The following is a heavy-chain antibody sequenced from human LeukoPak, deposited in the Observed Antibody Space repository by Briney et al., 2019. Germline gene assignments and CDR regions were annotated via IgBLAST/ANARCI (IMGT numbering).Heavy chain of an antibody. J-gene: IGHJ4*02. Sequence: ASVTVSCKVSGYTLTELSMHWVRQAPGKGLEWMGGFDPEDGETIYAQKFQGRVTMTEDTSTDTAYMELSSLRSEDTAVYYCATVPHYSSSWRRALDYWGQGTLVTVSS. CDR2: FDPEDGET. CDR1: GYTLTELS. V-gene: IGHV1-24*01. CDR3: ATVPHYSSSWRRALDY. D-gene: IGHD6-13*01.